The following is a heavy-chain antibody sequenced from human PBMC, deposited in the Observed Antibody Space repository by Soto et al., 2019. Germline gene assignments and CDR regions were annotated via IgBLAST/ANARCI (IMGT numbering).Heavy chain of an antibody. CDR3: ARKNDFSRGSFYYSGLDV. D-gene: IGHD3-3*01. CDR2: IHRSGNA. V-gene: IGHV4-31*03. Sequence: QMQLQESGPGLVKPSQTLSLTCTVSGGSISSGGYYWSWIRQLPVKGLEWMGYIHRSGNAYYNPSLESRLPISVDTSKNQFSLKLSSVTAADTAVYSCARKNDFSRGSFYYSGLDVWGHGTTVTVSS. J-gene: IGHJ6*02. CDR1: GGSISSGGYY.